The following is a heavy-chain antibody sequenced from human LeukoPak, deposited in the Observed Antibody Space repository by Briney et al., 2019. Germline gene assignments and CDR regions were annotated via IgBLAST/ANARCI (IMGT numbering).Heavy chain of an antibody. CDR2: ISYDGSNK. CDR1: EFTFSSYA. V-gene: IGHV3-30-3*01. J-gene: IGHJ4*02. D-gene: IGHD4-17*01. CDR3: ARMTTATPGLFDY. Sequence: GRSLRLSCAASEFTFSSYAMHWVRQAPGKGLEWVAVISYDGSNKYYADSVKGRFTISRDNSKNTLYLQMNSLRAEDTAVYYCARMTTATPGLFDYWGQGTLVTVSS.